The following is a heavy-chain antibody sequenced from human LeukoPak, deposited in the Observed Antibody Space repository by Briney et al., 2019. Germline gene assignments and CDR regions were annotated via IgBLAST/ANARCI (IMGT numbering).Heavy chain of an antibody. V-gene: IGHV4-39*07. CDR3: AKGGTVTYHYHYMDG. Sequence: SETLSLTCTVSGGSISSTSYYWDWIRQPPGKGLEWIGTIYYSGSTYYNPSLKSRVTISVDTSKNQFSLKLSSVTAADTAVYYWAKGGTVTYHYHYMDGWGQGTTVTVSS. J-gene: IGHJ6*03. CDR1: GGSISSTSYY. D-gene: IGHD4-11*01. CDR2: IYYSGST.